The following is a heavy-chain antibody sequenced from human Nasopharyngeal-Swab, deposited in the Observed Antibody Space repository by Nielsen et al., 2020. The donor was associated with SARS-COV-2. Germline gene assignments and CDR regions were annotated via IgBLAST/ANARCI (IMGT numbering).Heavy chain of an antibody. V-gene: IGHV3-30*04. Sequence: GGSLRLSCAASGLTFSSYAMHWVRQAPGKGLEWVAVISYDGSNKYYADSVKGRFTISRDNSKNTLYLQMNSLRAEDTAVYYCARGGDSSGYYLFDYWGQGTLVTVYS. CDR1: GLTFSSYA. CDR2: ISYDGSNK. D-gene: IGHD3-22*01. J-gene: IGHJ4*02. CDR3: ARGGDSSGYYLFDY.